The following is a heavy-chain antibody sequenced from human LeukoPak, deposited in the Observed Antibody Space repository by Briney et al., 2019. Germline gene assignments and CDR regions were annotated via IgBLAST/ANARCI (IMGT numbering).Heavy chain of an antibody. CDR1: GFSFSIYW. V-gene: IGHV3-7*03. CDR2: IKEDGSEK. Sequence: PGGSLRLSCAASGFSFSIYWMSWVRQAPGKGLQWVANIKEDGSEKYYVDTVKGRFTISRDNSKNTLYLQMNSLRADDTAVYYCARIQADYFDYWGQGTLVTVSS. CDR3: ARIQADYFDY. J-gene: IGHJ4*02.